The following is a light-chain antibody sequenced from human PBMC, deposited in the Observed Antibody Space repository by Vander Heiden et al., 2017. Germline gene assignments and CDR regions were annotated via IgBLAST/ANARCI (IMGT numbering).Light chain of an antibody. CDR2: AAS. CDR3: QQSYSTPYN. J-gene: IGKJ2*01. Sequence: DIQMTQSPSSLSASVGDRVTITCRASQSISSYLNWYQQKPGKPPKLLIYAASTLQSGVPSRFSGSGSGTDFTLTISSLQPEDFATYYCQQSYSTPYNVGQGTKLEIK. CDR1: QSISSY. V-gene: IGKV1-39*01.